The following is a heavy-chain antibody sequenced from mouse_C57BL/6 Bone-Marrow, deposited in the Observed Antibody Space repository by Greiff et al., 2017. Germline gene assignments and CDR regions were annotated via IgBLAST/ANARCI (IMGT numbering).Heavy chain of an antibody. CDR2: INPNNGGT. CDR1: GYTFTDYY. Sequence: VQLQQSGPELVKPGASVKISCKASGYTFTDYYMNWVKQSHGKSLEWIGDINPNNGGTSYNQKFKGKATLTVDKSSSTAYMELRSLTSEDSAVYYCARRITTVVAHYYAVDYWGQGTSVTVSS. J-gene: IGHJ4*01. D-gene: IGHD1-1*01. CDR3: ARRITTVVAHYYAVDY. V-gene: IGHV1-26*01.